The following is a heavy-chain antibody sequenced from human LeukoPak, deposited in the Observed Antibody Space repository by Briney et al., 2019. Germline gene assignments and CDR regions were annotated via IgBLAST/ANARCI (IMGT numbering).Heavy chain of an antibody. J-gene: IGHJ3*01. D-gene: IGHD1-1*01. V-gene: IGHV3-23*01. CDR3: AKIKAEGVNSL. CDR2: ISGSDGST. CDR1: GFTFSSSA. Sequence: PGGSLRLSCAASGFTFSSSAMSWVRLAPGKGLEWVSGISGSDGSTYYADSVKGRFTISRDNSKNTLYLQMNSLRAEDTAVYYCAKIKAEGVNSLWGQGTMVTVSS.